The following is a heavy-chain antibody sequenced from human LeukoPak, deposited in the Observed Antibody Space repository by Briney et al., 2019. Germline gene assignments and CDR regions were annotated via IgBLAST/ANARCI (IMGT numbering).Heavy chain of an antibody. J-gene: IGHJ4*02. D-gene: IGHD6-6*01. Sequence: GASVKVSCKASGYTFTGYYMHWVRQAPGQELEWMGWINPNSGGTNYAQKFQGRVTMTRDTSISTAYMELSRLRSDDTAVYYCARDLFSYSSSYGYWGQGTLVTVSS. CDR2: INPNSGGT. CDR3: ARDLFSYSSSYGY. V-gene: IGHV1-2*02. CDR1: GYTFTGYY.